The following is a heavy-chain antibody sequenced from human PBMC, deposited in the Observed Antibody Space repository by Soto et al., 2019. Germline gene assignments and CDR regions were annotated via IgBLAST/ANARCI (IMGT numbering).Heavy chain of an antibody. J-gene: IGHJ5*02. CDR3: ARDGSSWYHNWFDP. CDR2: IYYSGST. D-gene: IGHD6-13*01. V-gene: IGHV4-31*03. CDR1: GGSISSGGYY. Sequence: SETLSLTCTVSGGSISSGGYYWSWIRQHPGKGLEWIGYIYYSGSTYYNPSLKSRVTISVDTSKNQFSLKLSSVTAADTAVYYCARDGSSWYHNWFDPWGQGTLVTVSS.